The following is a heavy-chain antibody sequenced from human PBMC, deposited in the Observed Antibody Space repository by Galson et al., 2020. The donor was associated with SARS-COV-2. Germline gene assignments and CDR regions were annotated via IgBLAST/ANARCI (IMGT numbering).Heavy chain of an antibody. CDR3: ARAGYSSTWTRGYAFDV. Sequence: GESLKISCAASGFTFSNFGMHWVRQAPGKGLEWVAVISTDGNNKYDADSVKGRFTISRDNSNNTLYLQMNSLRPEDTAVYFCARAGYSSTWTRGYAFDVWGQGTLVTVSS. V-gene: IGHV3-30*03. D-gene: IGHD6-13*01. CDR2: ISTDGNNK. J-gene: IGHJ3*01. CDR1: GFTFSNFG.